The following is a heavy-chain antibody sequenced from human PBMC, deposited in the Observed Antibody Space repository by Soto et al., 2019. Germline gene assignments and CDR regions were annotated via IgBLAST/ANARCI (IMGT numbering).Heavy chain of an antibody. CDR2: IKSKTDGGTT. CDR3: TTDSTGGSGWGGVDY. CDR1: GFTFSNAW. D-gene: IGHD6-19*01. J-gene: IGHJ4*02. Sequence: EVQLVESGGGLVKPGGSLRLSCAASGFTFSNAWMSWVRQAPGKGLEWVGRIKSKTDGGTTDYAAPVKGRFTISRDDSKNTLYLQMNSLKAEDPAVYYRTTDSTGGSGWGGVDYWGQGTLVTVSS. V-gene: IGHV3-15*01.